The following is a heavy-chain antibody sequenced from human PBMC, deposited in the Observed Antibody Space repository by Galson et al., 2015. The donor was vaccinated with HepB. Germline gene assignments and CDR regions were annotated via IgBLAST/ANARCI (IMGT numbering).Heavy chain of an antibody. CDR2: ISWDGGST. CDR1: GFTFDDYN. V-gene: IGHV3-43*01. Sequence: SLRLSCAASGFTFDDYNMHWVRQAPGKGLEWVSLISWDGGSTYYADSVKGRFTISRDNSKNSLYLQMNSLRTEDTALYYCAKDWAGYYDASGPSALDHWGQGTQVTVSS. J-gene: IGHJ4*02. D-gene: IGHD3-22*01. CDR3: AKDWAGYYDASGPSALDH.